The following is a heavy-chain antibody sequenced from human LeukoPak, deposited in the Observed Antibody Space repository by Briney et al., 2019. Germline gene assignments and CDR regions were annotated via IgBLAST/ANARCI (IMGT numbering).Heavy chain of an antibody. CDR3: ATIFGGSSRGFDY. Sequence: PSETLSLTCAHYRGSFNRYYWRWIRQPPGTRLEWPREINHSGSTSCNPSLKSRVTISVDTSKNQFSLKLSSVTAADTAVYYCATIFGGSSRGFDYWGQGTLVTVSS. D-gene: IGHD2-15*01. CDR1: RGSFNRYY. J-gene: IGHJ4*02. V-gene: IGHV4-34*01. CDR2: INHSGST.